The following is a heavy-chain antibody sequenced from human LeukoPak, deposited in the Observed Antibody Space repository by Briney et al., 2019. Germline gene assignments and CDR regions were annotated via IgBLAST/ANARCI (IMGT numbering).Heavy chain of an antibody. CDR1: GFTFSSSW. CDR3: ARGWLPSDY. J-gene: IGHJ4*02. V-gene: IGHV3-74*01. D-gene: IGHD5-12*01. CDR2: INSDGSTT. Sequence: GGSLRLSCAASGFTFSSSWMHWVRQTPGKGLVWVSRINSDGSTTTYADSVKGRFTISRDNAKNTLYLQMNSLRGEDTAVYYCARGWLPSDYWGQGTLVTVSS.